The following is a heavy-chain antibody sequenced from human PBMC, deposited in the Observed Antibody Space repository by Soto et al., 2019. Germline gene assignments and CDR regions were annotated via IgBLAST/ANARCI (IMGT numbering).Heavy chain of an antibody. V-gene: IGHV4-31*03. D-gene: IGHD3-9*01. J-gene: IGHJ6*02. CDR1: GGSISSGGYY. CDR3: ARESAYFDGEDGMDV. CDR2: IYYSGST. Sequence: QVQLQESGPGLVKPSQTLSLTCTVSGGSISSGGYYWSWIRQHPGKGLEWIGYIYYSGSTYYNPSLKSRVTMSVATSKNQFYLKLSSVTAAATAVYYCARESAYFDGEDGMDVWGQGTTVTVSS.